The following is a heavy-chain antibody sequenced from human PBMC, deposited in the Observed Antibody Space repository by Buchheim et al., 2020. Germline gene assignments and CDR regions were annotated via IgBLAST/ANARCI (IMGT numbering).Heavy chain of an antibody. CDR2: MNPNSGNT. J-gene: IGHJ5*02. CDR1: GYTFTSYD. CDR3: ARGRNCGGDCYFADRGGSSGVWFDP. Sequence: QVQLVQSGAEVKKPGASVKLSCKASGYTFTSYDINWVRQATGQGLEWMGWMNPNSGNTGYAQKFQGRVTMTRNTSISTAYMELSSLRSEDTAVYYCARGRNCGGDCYFADRGGSSGVWFDPWGQGTL. V-gene: IGHV1-8*01. D-gene: IGHD2-21*02.